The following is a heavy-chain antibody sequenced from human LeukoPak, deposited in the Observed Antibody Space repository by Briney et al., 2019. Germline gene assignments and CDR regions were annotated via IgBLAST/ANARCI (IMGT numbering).Heavy chain of an antibody. Sequence: GGSLRLSCSASGFTFSSYAMHWVRQAPGKGLEYVSAISSNGGSTYYADSVKGRFTISRDNSKNTLYLQMSSLRAEDTAVYHCAKKAAGSGTYSDYWGQGILLIVSS. V-gene: IGHV3-64D*09. D-gene: IGHD3-10*01. CDR2: ISSNGGST. CDR1: GFTFSSYA. J-gene: IGHJ4*02. CDR3: AKKAAGSGTYSDY.